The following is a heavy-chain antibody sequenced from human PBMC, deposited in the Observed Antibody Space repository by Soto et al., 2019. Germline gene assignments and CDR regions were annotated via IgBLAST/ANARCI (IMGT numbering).Heavy chain of an antibody. D-gene: IGHD3-22*01. CDR2: IYYSGST. CDR3: AIYDSSGSRGFQH. CDR1: GGSISSGAYY. J-gene: IGHJ1*01. Sequence: QVQLQESGPGLVKPSQTLSLTCTVSGGSISSGAYYWSWIRQHPGKGLEWIGYIYYSGSTYYNPSXXXRXSISVDTSKNQFSLTLSSVTAADTAVYYCAIYDSSGSRGFQHWGQGTLVTVSS. V-gene: IGHV4-31*03.